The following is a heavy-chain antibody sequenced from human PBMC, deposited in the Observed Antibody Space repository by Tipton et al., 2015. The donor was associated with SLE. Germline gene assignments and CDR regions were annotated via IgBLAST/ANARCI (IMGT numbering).Heavy chain of an antibody. D-gene: IGHD2/OR15-2a*01. Sequence: SLRLSCVGSGFRFRDHYMNWIRQTPGKGLEWLSAITSGGSTIYYSDAVKGRFTISRDNGKSSMYLEMNSLGVADMGLYYCARNFQMYVWGHGTPVIVSS. CDR2: ITSGGSTI. CDR3: ARNFQMYV. J-gene: IGHJ6*02. CDR1: GFRFRDHY. V-gene: IGHV3-11*01.